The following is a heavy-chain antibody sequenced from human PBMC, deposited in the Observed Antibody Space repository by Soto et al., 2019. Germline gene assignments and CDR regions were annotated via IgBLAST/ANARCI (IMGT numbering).Heavy chain of an antibody. J-gene: IGHJ6*02. CDR3: AVGYSDYDFAVAGGYYYGMDA. CDR2: IVVGSGNT. CDR1: GFTFTSSA. V-gene: IGHV1-58*01. Sequence: SVKVSCKASGFTFTSSAVQWVRQARGQRLEWIGWIVVGSGNTNYAQKFQERVTITRDMSTSTAYMELSSLRSEDTAVYYCAVGYSDYDFAVAGGYYYGMDAWGQGTTVTVSS. D-gene: IGHD5-12*01.